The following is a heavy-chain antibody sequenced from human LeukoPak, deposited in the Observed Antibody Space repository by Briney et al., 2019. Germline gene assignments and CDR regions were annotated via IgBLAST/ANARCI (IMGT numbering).Heavy chain of an antibody. CDR2: INHSGST. J-gene: IGHJ6*02. Sequence: SETLSLTCAVYGGSSSGYYWSWIRQPPGKGLEWIGEINHSGSTNYNPSLKSRVTISVDTSKNQFSLKLSSVTAADTAVYYCARGRIFQQQPVRALRGGMDVWGQGTTVTVSS. CDR3: ARGRIFQQQPVRALRGGMDV. D-gene: IGHD6-13*01. V-gene: IGHV4-34*01. CDR1: GGSSSGYY.